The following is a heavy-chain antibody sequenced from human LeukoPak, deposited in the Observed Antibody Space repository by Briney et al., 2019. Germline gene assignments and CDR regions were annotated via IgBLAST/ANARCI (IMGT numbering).Heavy chain of an antibody. CDR3: ATLSTYHSDGYRSRGYTDY. J-gene: IGHJ4*02. V-gene: IGHV1-2*02. CDR2: VNRNSDGA. Sequence: GASVKVSCKASGYTFTAYNMHWVRQAPGQGLEWMGWVNRNSDGANYAQKFQGRVTMTKDTSISTAYMELRGLSSDDTAIYYCATLSTYHSDGYRSRGYTDYWGQGTQVTVSS. D-gene: IGHD5-24*01. CDR1: GYTFTAYN.